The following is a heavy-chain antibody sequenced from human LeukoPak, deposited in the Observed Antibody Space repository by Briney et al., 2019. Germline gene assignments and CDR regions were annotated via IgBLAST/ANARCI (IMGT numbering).Heavy chain of an antibody. CDR2: INHSGST. V-gene: IGHV4-34*01. Sequence: KPSETLSLTCAVYGGSFSGYYWSWIRQPPGKGLEWIGEINHSGSTNYNPSLKSRVTISVDTSKNQFSLKLSSVTAADTAVYYCARVGTTLRFNWFDPWGQGTLVTVYS. J-gene: IGHJ5*02. CDR3: ARVGTTLRFNWFDP. CDR1: GGSFSGYY. D-gene: IGHD3-3*01.